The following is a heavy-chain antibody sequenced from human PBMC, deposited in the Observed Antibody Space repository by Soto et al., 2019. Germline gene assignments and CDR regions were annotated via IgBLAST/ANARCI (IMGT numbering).Heavy chain of an antibody. CDR2: INHSGGT. CDR1: GGYFSGYY. Sequence: WETLSLTCGVCGGYFSGYYWTWIRQPPGMGLEWIGEINHSGGTNYNPSLKSRGTISIDTSKNQFSLNVSSVTAADTAVSYCARVVPGIRDGGKHFHWFDPWGQGTLVTVS. CDR3: ARVVPGIRDGGKHFHWFDP. V-gene: IGHV4-34*01. J-gene: IGHJ5*02. D-gene: IGHD2-15*01.